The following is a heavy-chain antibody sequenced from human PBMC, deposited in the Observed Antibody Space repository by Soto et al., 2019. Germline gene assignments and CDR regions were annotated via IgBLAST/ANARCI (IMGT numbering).Heavy chain of an antibody. CDR2: IYYSGST. CDR1: GGSISSGGYY. D-gene: IGHD3-16*02. V-gene: IGHV4-31*03. J-gene: IGHJ4*02. Sequence: SETLSLTCTVSGGSISSGGYYWSWIRQHPGKGLEWIGYIYYSGSTYYNPSLKSRVTISVDTSKNQFSLKLSSVTAADTAVYYCARVTFGGVIDEWGQGTLVTASS. CDR3: ARVTFGGVIDE.